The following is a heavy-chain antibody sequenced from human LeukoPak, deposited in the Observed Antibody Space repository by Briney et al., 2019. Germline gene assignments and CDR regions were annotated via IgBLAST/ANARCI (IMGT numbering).Heavy chain of an antibody. J-gene: IGHJ3*02. Sequence: SETLSLTCTVSGGSISSYYWSWVRQPAGKGLEWIGRMYSRGSTNYNPSLKSRVTMSLDTSKDQFSLKLKSLTAADTALYYCARGRFCSADICSGGDAFDIWGRGTMVSVSS. D-gene: IGHD3-3*01. V-gene: IGHV4-4*07. CDR1: GGSISSYY. CDR3: ARGRFCSADICSGGDAFDI. CDR2: MYSRGST.